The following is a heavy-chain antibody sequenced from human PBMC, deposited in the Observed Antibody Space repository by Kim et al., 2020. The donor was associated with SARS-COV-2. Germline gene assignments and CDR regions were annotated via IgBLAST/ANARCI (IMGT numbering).Heavy chain of an antibody. J-gene: IGHJ1*01. Sequence: GGSLRLSCAASGFNFRSSAMHWVRQGPGKGLEWLAGIAYDGSYKNYADAVKGRFTISRDNSEQTMDLQMSSLRREDTAMYFCVRDVAMSGVKYFEDWGQGILVTVSS. CDR1: GFNFRSSA. D-gene: IGHD3-16*02. CDR3: VRDVAMSGVKYFED. V-gene: IGHV3-30*04. CDR2: IAYDGSYK.